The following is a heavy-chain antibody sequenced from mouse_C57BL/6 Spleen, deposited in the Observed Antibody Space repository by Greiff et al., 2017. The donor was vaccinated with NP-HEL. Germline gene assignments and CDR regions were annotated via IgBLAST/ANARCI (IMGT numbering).Heavy chain of an antibody. CDR2: ISDGGSYT. D-gene: IGHD1-1*01. J-gene: IGHJ2*01. V-gene: IGHV5-4*01. CDR1: GFTFSSYA. Sequence: EVMLVESGGGLVKPGGSLKLSCAASGFTFSSYAMSWVRQTPEKRLEWVATISDGGSYTYYPDNVKGRFTISRDNAKNNLYLQMSHLKSEDTAMYYCARDIYYGSSLYYFDYWGQGTTLTVSS. CDR3: ARDIYYGSSLYYFDY.